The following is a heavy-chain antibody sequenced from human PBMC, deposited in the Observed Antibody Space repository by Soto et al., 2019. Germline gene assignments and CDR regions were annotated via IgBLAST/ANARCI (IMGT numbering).Heavy chain of an antibody. CDR3: STLPATIAL. V-gene: IGHV1-69*08. CDR2: IIPIVGTA. J-gene: IGHJ4*02. Sequence: QVQLVQSGAEVKKPGSSVTVSCKASGGTFGSHTISWVRQAPGQGLEWMGRIIPIVGTANYEQKFQGRVTITADTSTRTAYMELSSLRSEDTAVYYCSTLPATIALWGQGTLVTVSS. D-gene: IGHD5-12*01. CDR1: GGTFGSHT.